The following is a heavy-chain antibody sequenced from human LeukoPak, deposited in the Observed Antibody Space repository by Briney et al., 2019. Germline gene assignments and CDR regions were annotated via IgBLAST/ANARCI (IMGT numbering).Heavy chain of an antibody. CDR2: INNDGSGT. CDR3: TRDQDDDAAGATPDY. J-gene: IGHJ4*02. CDR1: GFPFNTYW. Sequence: GGSLRLSCAASGFPFNTYWMHWVRQAPGKGLEWVSRINNDGSGTNYADSVKGRFTISRDNAKNTLYLQMNSLRAEDTAVYYCTRDQDDDAAGATPDYWGQGTLVTVSS. V-gene: IGHV3-74*01. D-gene: IGHD1-26*01.